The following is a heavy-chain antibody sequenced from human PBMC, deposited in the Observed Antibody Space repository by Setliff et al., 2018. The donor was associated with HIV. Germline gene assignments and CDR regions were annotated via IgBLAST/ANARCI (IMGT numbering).Heavy chain of an antibody. V-gene: IGHV3-21*01. CDR3: ARDQEAYCSSSSCPYYFDY. CDR2: ISSSSSYI. CDR1: GFTFSSYS. D-gene: IGHD2-2*01. Sequence: GGSLRLSCAASGFTFSSYSMNWVRQAPGKGLEWVSSISSSSSYIYYADSVKGRFTISRDNAKNSLYLQMNSLRAEDTAVYYCARDQEAYCSSSSCPYYFDYWGQGTLVT. J-gene: IGHJ4*02.